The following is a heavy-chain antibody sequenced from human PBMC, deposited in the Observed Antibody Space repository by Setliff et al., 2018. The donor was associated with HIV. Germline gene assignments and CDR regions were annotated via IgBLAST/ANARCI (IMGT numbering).Heavy chain of an antibody. CDR3: ASHNRETADDLLTAYYNYYYFMDV. CDR1: GYIFIAYY. Sequence: GASVKVSCKTSGYIFIAYYIHWVRQAPGQGLEWMGWISADNGNTNYAQKLQGRVTMTTDTSSSTAYMELRSLKSDDTAVYYCASHNRETADDLLTAYYNYYYFMDVWGRGTTVTVSS. V-gene: IGHV1-18*04. D-gene: IGHD3-9*01. CDR2: ISADNGNT. J-gene: IGHJ6*03.